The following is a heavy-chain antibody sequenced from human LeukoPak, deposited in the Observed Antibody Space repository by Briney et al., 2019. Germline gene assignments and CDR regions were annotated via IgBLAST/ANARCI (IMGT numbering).Heavy chain of an antibody. D-gene: IGHD2-2*01. V-gene: IGHV4-34*01. J-gene: IGHJ6*03. CDR3: ARDQREYYYYYMDV. Sequence: SETLSLTCAVYGGSFSGYYWSWIRQPPGKGLEWIGEINHSGSTNYNPSLKSRVTISVDTSKNEFSLNLSSVTAADTAVYYCARDQREYYYYYMDVWGKGTTVTVSS. CDR1: GGSFSGYY. CDR2: INHSGST.